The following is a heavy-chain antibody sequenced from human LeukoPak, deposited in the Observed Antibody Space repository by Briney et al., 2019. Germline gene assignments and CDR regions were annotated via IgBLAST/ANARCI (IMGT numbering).Heavy chain of an antibody. CDR3: ASGEGFGELLQPFDY. J-gene: IGHJ4*02. Sequence: GGSLRLSCAASGFTFSSYWMHWVRQAPGKGLVWVSRINSDGSSTSYADSVKGRFTISRDNAKSTLYLQMNSLRAEDTAVYYCASGEGFGELLQPFDYWGQGTLVTVSS. CDR2: INSDGSST. CDR1: GFTFSSYW. V-gene: IGHV3-74*01. D-gene: IGHD3-10*01.